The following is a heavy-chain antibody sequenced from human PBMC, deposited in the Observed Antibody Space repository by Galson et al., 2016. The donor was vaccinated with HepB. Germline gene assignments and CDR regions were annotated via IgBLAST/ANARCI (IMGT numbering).Heavy chain of an antibody. J-gene: IGHJ4*02. Sequence: SLRLSCAASGFAFETFAMHWVRQAPGKGLEWVALLSYDGSKTYVPDSVKGRLTISRDNSKNTQYLQMTVLKTEDPAIYFCARGMPYYLGSYDYLDSWGQGTLVTVSS. CDR2: LSYDGSKT. CDR3: ARGMPYYLGSYDYLDS. CDR1: GFAFETFA. D-gene: IGHD3-16*01. V-gene: IGHV3-30*19.